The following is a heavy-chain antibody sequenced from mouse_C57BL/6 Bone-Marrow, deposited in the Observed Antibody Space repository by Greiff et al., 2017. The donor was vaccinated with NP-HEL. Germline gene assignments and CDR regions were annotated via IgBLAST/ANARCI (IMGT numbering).Heavy chain of an antibody. CDR3: ASTPDYGSSYWYFEV. CDR2: ILPGSGST. V-gene: IGHV1-9*01. J-gene: IGHJ1*03. D-gene: IGHD1-1*01. CDR1: GYTFTGYW. Sequence: QVQLQQSGAELMKPGASVKLSCKATGYTFTGYWIAWVKQRPGHGLEWIGEILPGSGSTNYHEKFKGRATFTADTSPNTTYMQLRSLRTEDSDIYDCASTPDYGSSYWYFEVWGTGTTVTVS.